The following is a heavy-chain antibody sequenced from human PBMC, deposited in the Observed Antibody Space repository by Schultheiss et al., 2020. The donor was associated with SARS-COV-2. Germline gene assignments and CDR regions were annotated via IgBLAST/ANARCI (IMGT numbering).Heavy chain of an antibody. CDR2: IYYTGNT. CDR3: ARAISVGGIIDY. V-gene: IGHV4-59*02. CDR1: AGSVSTHY. Sequence: SETLSLTCSVYAGSVSTHYWSWIRQPPGKGLEWIGHIYYTGNTNQNPSLKSRVTISLDTSKNQFSLNVSSVTAADTAVYYCARAISVGGIIDYWGQGTLVTVSS. D-gene: IGHD6-19*01. J-gene: IGHJ4*02.